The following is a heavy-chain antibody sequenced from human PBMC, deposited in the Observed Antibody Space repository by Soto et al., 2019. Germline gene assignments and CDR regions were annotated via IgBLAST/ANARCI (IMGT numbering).Heavy chain of an antibody. CDR2: IYHSGST. CDR1: GGSISSGGYS. J-gene: IGHJ5*02. Sequence: QLQLQESGSGLVKPSQTLSLTCAVSGGSISSGGYSWSWIRQPPGKGLEWIGYIYHSGSTYYNPSLKSRVTISVDRSKNQFSLKLSSVTAADTAVYYCARVITSYYYGSGFRWFDPWGQGTPVTVSS. V-gene: IGHV4-30-2*01. D-gene: IGHD3-10*01. CDR3: ARVITSYYYGSGFRWFDP.